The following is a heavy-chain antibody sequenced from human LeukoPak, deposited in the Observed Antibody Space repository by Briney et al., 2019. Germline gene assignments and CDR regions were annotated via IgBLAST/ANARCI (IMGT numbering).Heavy chain of an antibody. J-gene: IGHJ6*02. Sequence: GGSLRLSCAASGFTVSSNYMSWVRQAPGKGLEWVSVIYSGGSTYYADSVKGRFTISRDNSKNTLYLQMNSLRAEDTAVYYCARDHHDYGDYVHLYGMDVWGQGTTVTVSS. CDR3: ARDHHDYGDYVHLYGMDV. V-gene: IGHV3-53*01. CDR1: GFTVSSNY. D-gene: IGHD4-17*01. CDR2: IYSGGST.